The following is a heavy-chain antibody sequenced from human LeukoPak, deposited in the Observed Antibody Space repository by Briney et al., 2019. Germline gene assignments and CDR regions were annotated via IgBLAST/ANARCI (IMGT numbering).Heavy chain of an antibody. J-gene: IGHJ6*02. CDR1: GYSFTSYW. Sequence: EESLRISCKGSGYSFTSYWISWVRQMPGKGLEWMGRIDPSDSYTNYSPSFQGHVIISADKSTSTAYLQWSSLKASDTAMYYCARVWRYCSGGSCYAYYYGMDVWGQGTTVTVSS. CDR3: ARVWRYCSGGSCYAYYYGMDV. D-gene: IGHD2-15*01. V-gene: IGHV5-10-1*01. CDR2: IDPSDSYT.